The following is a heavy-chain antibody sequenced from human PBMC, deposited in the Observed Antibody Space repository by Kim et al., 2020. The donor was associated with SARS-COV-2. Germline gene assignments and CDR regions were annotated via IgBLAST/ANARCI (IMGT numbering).Heavy chain of an antibody. CDR3: ARGGYCSSTSGYFYYYALDV. V-gene: IGHV3-21*01. Sequence: GGSLRLSCAASGFDFGTHSMNWVRQAPGKGLEWVSSIGGASNNIYYADSVKGRFTISRDNAKNSLYLQMNSLRAEDTAVYYCARGGYCSSTSGYFYYYALDVWGQGTTVTVSS. CDR2: IGGASNNI. D-gene: IGHD2-2*01. J-gene: IGHJ6*02. CDR1: GFDFGTHS.